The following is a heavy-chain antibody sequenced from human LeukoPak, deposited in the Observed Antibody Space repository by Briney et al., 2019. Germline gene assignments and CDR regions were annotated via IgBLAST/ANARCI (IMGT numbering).Heavy chain of an antibody. V-gene: IGHV3-73*01. J-gene: IGHJ4*02. Sequence: GGSLKLSCAASGFTFSGSAMHWVRQASGKGLEWVGRIRSKANSYATAYAASVKGRFTISRDDSKNTAYLQMNSLKTEDTAVYYCTRLFHGSGWFYFDYWGQGTLVTVSS. CDR1: GFTFSGSA. CDR2: IRSKANSYAT. CDR3: TRLFHGSGWFYFDY. D-gene: IGHD6-19*01.